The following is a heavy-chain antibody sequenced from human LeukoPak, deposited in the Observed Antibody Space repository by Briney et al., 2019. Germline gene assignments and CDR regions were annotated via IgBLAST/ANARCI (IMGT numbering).Heavy chain of an antibody. CDR2: IYHSGST. CDR3: ARGYYDSSGYSSYYFDY. CDR1: GGSISSSNW. Sequence: PSETLSLTCADSGGSISSSNWWSWVRQPLGKGLEWIGEIYHSGSTNYNPSLKSRVTISVDTSKNQFSLKLSSVTAADTAVCYCARGYYDSSGYSSYYFDYWGQGTLVTVSS. J-gene: IGHJ4*02. D-gene: IGHD3-22*01. V-gene: IGHV4-4*02.